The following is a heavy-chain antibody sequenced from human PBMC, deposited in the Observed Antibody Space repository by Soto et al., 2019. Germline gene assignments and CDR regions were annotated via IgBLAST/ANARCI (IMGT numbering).Heavy chain of an antibody. V-gene: IGHV4-61*01. D-gene: IGHD3-16*02. CDR2: IYYSGST. CDR1: GGSVSSGSYY. J-gene: IGHJ4*02. CDR3: AREVGTYYDYVWGSYRYTGRYFDY. Sequence: TSETLSLTCTVSGGSVSSGSYYWSWIRQPPGKGLEWIGYIYYSGSTNYNPSLKSRVTISVDTSKNQFSLKLSSVTAADTAVYYCAREVGTYYDYVWGSYRYTGRYFDYWGQGTLVTVSS.